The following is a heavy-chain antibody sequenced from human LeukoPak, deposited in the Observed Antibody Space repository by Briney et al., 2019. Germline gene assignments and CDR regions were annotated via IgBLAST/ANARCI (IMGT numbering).Heavy chain of an antibody. J-gene: IGHJ6*03. V-gene: IGHV4-39*07. D-gene: IGHD2-15*01. CDR1: GGAISSSNYY. CDR2: IYYSGTT. CDR3: ARDVKGYCSGGSCYRYYYYYYMDV. Sequence: SETLSLTCTVSGGAISSSNYYWGWIRQPPGMGLEWIGSIYYSGTTSYNSSLKSRVTISVDTSKNQFSLKLSSVTAADTAVYYCARDVKGYCSGGSCYRYYYYYYMDVWGKGTTVTVSS.